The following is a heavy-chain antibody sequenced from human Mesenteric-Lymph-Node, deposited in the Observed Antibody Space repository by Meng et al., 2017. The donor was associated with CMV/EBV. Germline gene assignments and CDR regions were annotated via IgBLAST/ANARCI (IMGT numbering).Heavy chain of an antibody. Sequence: PETLSLTCPVSVGSITSRPYFWGWVRQPPGKGLEWIGSVYSSDDTSYNPSLTGRLTISIDTSNSQFSLRLTSVTAADTAVYFCARQLVTKADTFDIWGQRTMVTVSS. J-gene: IGHJ3*02. D-gene: IGHD6-6*01. V-gene: IGHV4-39*07. CDR2: VYSSDDT. CDR3: ARQLVTKADTFDI. CDR1: VGSITSRPYF.